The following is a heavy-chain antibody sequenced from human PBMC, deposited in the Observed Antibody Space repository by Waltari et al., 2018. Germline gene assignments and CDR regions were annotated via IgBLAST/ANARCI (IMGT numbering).Heavy chain of an antibody. Sequence: QVQLGQSGAEVKKPGSSVKVSCKASGGTLSSYAISWVREAPGHGLEWMGRLSPVVVTSNYAQKFQCRVTVTADKSTSTAYMELSSLRSEDTAVYYGASVRYYDFWSCDYNFWGQVTLVTVSS. J-gene: IGHJ4*02. CDR3: ASVRYYDFWSCDYNF. V-gene: IGHV1-69*04. D-gene: IGHD3-3*01. CDR1: GGTLSSYA. CDR2: LSPVVVTS.